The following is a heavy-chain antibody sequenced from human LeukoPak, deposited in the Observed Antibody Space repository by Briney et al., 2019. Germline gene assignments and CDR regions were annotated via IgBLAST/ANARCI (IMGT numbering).Heavy chain of an antibody. CDR1: GFTFSNYA. Sequence: PGGSLRLSCAGSGFTFSNYAMYWVRQAPGKGLENVAGIGSNGDSAYYANSAKGRFTISRDNSKSTLFLQMGSLRAEDMAVYYCARGNVVGATRPFDYWGQGTLVTVSS. CDR3: ARGNVVGATRPFDY. D-gene: IGHD1-26*01. J-gene: IGHJ4*02. CDR2: IGSNGDSA. V-gene: IGHV3-64*01.